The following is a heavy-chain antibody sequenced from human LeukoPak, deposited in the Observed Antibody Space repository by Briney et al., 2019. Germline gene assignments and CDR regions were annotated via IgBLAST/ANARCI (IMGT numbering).Heavy chain of an antibody. CDR2: IYYSGST. CDR1: GGSISNYY. D-gene: IGHD2-2*01. V-gene: IGHV4-59*01. J-gene: IGHJ4*02. Sequence: PSETLSLTCTVSGGSISNYYWSWIRQPPGKGLEWIGYIYYSGSTSYNPSLRSRVTMSVDTSKSLFSLHLTSVTAADTAVYYCATGGLRYCSTTSCLGYWGQGTLVTVAS. CDR3: ATGGLRYCSTTSCLGY.